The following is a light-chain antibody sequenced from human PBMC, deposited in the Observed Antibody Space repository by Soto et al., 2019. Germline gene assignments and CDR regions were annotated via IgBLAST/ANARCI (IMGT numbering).Light chain of an antibody. CDR2: DAS. CDR1: QSVSSF. J-gene: IGKJ1*01. V-gene: IGKV3-11*01. CDR3: QQRNNWPWT. Sequence: EIVLTQSPATVSLSPGERATLSCRASQSVSSFLAWYQQKPGQAPRLLIYDASNRATGIPARFSGSGSGTDFTLTISSLEPEDSAVYYCQQRNNWPWTFGQGTKVDIK.